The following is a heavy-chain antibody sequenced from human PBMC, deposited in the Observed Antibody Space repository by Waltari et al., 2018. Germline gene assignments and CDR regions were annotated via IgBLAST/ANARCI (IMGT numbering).Heavy chain of an antibody. D-gene: IGHD6-13*01. J-gene: IGHJ4*02. CDR2: ISSISSYI. CDR3: ARVEAAAGGFDY. CDR1: GFTFSSYS. V-gene: IGHV3-21*01. Sequence: EVQLVESGGGLVKPGGSLRLSCAASGFTFSSYSMNWVRQAPGKGLGWVSSISSISSYIYYADSGKGRFTISRDNAKNSLYLQMNSLRAEDTAVYYCARVEAAAGGFDYWGQGTLVTVSS.